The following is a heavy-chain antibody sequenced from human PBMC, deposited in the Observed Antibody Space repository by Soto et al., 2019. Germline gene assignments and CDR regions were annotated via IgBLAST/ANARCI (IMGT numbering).Heavy chain of an antibody. V-gene: IGHV3-30*03. CDR1: GFTVNDYG. CDR3: GRDWGSRGWYNWFDP. J-gene: IGHJ5*02. CDR2: LAHDGRTT. Sequence: QVQLVESGGGVVQPGRSLRLSCAASGFTVNDYGMHWVRQAPGKGLEWVAILAHDGRTTYFGDSVRGRFTVSRDESENTLYLQMDNLRTDDTAIYYCGRDWGSRGWYNWFDPWGQGILVTVSS. D-gene: IGHD6-19*01.